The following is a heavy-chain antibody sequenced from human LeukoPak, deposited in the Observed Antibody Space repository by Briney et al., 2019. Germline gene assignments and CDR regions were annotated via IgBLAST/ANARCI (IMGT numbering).Heavy chain of an antibody. CDR3: ARGTRYCSGGSCYNCFDP. CDR1: GGSITSYY. D-gene: IGHD2-15*01. V-gene: IGHV4-59*01. Sequence: SETLPLTCTVSGGSITSYYWSWMRQPPGKGLEWIGYIYYSGSTTYNPSLKSRVTISLDTSKNQFSLKLSSVTAADTAVYYCARGTRYCSGGSCYNCFDPWGQGTLVTVSS. J-gene: IGHJ5*02. CDR2: IYYSGST.